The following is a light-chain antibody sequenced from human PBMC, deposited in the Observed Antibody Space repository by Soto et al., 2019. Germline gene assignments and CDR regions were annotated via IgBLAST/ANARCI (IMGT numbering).Light chain of an antibody. CDR1: SSDVGGYNF. V-gene: IGLV2-11*01. J-gene: IGLJ2*01. CDR2: DVT. CDR3: CAYVDSHVL. Sequence: QSVLTQPRSVSGSLGHSVTMSCTGSSSDVGGYNFVSWYQQYPGKAPKLMIYDVTKRPSGVPDRFSGSKSGDTASLTISGLQARDEADYYCCAYVDSHVLFGGGTKLTVL.